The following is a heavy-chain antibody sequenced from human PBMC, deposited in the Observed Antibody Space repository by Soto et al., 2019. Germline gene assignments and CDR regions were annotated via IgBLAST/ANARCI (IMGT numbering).Heavy chain of an antibody. CDR3: AKDPTGPGAGVFDY. CDR2: ISYDGSNK. D-gene: IGHD3-10*01. J-gene: IGHJ4*02. Sequence: GGSLRLSCAASGFTFSSYGMHWVRQAPGKGLEWVAVISYDGSNKYYADSVKGRFTISRDNSKNTLYLQMNSLRAEDTAVYYCAKDPTGPGAGVFDYWGQGTLVTVSS. V-gene: IGHV3-30*18. CDR1: GFTFSSYG.